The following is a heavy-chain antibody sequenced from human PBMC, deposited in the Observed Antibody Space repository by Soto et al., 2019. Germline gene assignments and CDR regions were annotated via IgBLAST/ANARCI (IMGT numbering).Heavy chain of an antibody. Sequence: NPSETLSLTCAVSGGSISRGGYSWSWIRQPPGKGLEWIGYIYHSGSTYYNPSLKSRVTISVDRSKNQFSLKLSSVTAADTAVYYCARDRREKQYSGGPRHWFDPWGQGTLVTVSS. V-gene: IGHV4-30-2*01. CDR1: GGSISRGGYS. CDR3: ARDRREKQYSGGPRHWFDP. CDR2: IYHSGST. J-gene: IGHJ5*02. D-gene: IGHD1-26*01.